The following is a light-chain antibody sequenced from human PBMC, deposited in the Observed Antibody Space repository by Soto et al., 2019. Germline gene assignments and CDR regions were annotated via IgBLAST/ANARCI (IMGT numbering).Light chain of an antibody. CDR2: VAS. J-gene: IGKJ4*01. CDR1: QSVSSN. CDR3: QQYNVLPLT. Sequence: EIVMTQSPATLSVSPGERATLSCRASQSVSSNLAWYQQKPGQTPKLLIYVASTRATGIPARFSGSGSGTEFTLTISSLQSEDFAVYYCQQYNVLPLTFGGETKVEFK. V-gene: IGKV3-15*01.